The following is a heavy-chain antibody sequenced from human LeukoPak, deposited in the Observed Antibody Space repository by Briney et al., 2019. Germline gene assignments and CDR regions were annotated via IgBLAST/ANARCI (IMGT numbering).Heavy chain of an antibody. D-gene: IGHD6-19*01. Sequence: GASVKVSCKASGYTFTSYGISWVRQAPGQGLEWMGWISAYNGNTNYAQKLQGRVTMTTDTSTSTAYMELRSLRSDDTAVYYCARYVAVAGTELVNYYYMDVWGKGTTVTVSS. V-gene: IGHV1-18*01. CDR2: ISAYNGNT. CDR1: GYTFTSYG. CDR3: ARYVAVAGTELVNYYYMDV. J-gene: IGHJ6*03.